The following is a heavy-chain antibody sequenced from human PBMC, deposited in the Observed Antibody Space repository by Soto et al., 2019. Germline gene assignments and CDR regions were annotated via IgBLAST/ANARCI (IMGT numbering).Heavy chain of an antibody. V-gene: IGHV1-18*01. CDR1: GYTFTSYG. CDR2: ISAYNGNT. J-gene: IGHJ6*02. Sequence: ASVKVSCKASGYTFTSYGISWVRQAPGQGLEWMGWISAYNGNTNYAQKPQGRATMTTDTSTSTAYMELRSLRSDDTAVYSCERDRGCISSRCYLVGYYCGMDVWGQGTTVT. D-gene: IGHD2-2*01. CDR3: ERDRGCISSRCYLVGYYCGMDV.